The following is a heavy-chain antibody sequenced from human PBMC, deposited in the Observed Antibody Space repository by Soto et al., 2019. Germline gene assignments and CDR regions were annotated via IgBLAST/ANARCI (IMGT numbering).Heavy chain of an antibody. CDR2: IWYDGSNK. V-gene: IGHV3-33*01. D-gene: IGHD3-10*01. CDR3: AREEVTMVRARYYYGMDV. CDR1: GFTFSSYG. J-gene: IGHJ6*02. Sequence: SGGSLRLSCAASGFTFSSYGMHWVRQAPGKGLEWVAVIWYDGSNKYYADSVKGRFTISRDNSKNTLYLQMNSLRAEDTAVYYCAREEVTMVRARYYYGMDVWGQGTTVTVSS.